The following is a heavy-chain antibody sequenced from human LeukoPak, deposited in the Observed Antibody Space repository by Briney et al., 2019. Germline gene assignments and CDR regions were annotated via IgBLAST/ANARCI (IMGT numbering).Heavy chain of an antibody. CDR3: VRGILWFGEP. CDR1: GFTFSSYS. J-gene: IGHJ4*02. V-gene: IGHV3-21*01. Sequence: GGSLRLSCAASGFTFSSYSMNWVRQAPGKGLEWVSSISSSSSYIYYADSVKGRFTISRDNAKNSLCLQMNGLRVEDTAVYYCVRGILWFGEPWGQGTLVTVSS. D-gene: IGHD3-10*01. CDR2: ISSSSSYI.